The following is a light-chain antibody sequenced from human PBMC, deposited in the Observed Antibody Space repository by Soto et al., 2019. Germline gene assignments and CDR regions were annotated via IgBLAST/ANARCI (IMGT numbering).Light chain of an antibody. V-gene: IGLV7-46*01. J-gene: IGLJ3*02. CDR2: DTS. Sequence: QAVVTQEPSLTVSPGGTVTLTCGSSTGTVTSGHYPYWFQQKPGQAPRTIIFDTSNKHSWTPARFSGSLLGGKAALTLSGAQPDDEADYYCFLNYNGDGVFGGGTKLTVL. CDR3: FLNYNGDGV. CDR1: TGTVTSGHY.